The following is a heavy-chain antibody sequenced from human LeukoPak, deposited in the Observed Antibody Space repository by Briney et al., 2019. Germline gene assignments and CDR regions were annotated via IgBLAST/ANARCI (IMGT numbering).Heavy chain of an antibody. D-gene: IGHD3-9*01. J-gene: IGHJ4*02. CDR2: FDPEDGET. Sequence: ASVKVSCKVSGYTLTELSMHWVRQAPGKGLEWMGGFDPEDGETIYAQKFQGRVTMTEDTSTDTAYMELSSLRSEDTAVYYCATRTTHYDILTGYYLAGSFFGYWGQGTLVTVSS. V-gene: IGHV1-24*01. CDR1: GYTLTELS. CDR3: ATRTTHYDILTGYYLAGSFFGY.